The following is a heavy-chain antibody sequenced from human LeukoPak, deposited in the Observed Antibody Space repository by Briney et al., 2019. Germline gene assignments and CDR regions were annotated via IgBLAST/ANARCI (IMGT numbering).Heavy chain of an antibody. CDR1: GGSISSSNW. CDR3: ARGYVVVVAATHLDY. J-gene: IGHJ4*02. D-gene: IGHD2-15*01. V-gene: IGHV4-4*02. Sequence: SETLSLTCTVSGGSISSSNWWSWVRQPPGKGLEWIGEIYHSGSTNYNPSLKSRVTISVDKSKNQFSLKLSSVTAADTAVYYCARGYVVVVAATHLDYWGQGTLVTVSS. CDR2: IYHSGST.